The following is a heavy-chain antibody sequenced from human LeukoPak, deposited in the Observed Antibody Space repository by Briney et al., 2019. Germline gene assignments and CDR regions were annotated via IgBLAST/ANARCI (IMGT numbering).Heavy chain of an antibody. CDR1: GFTFSSYA. V-gene: IGHV3-30*04. CDR2: ISYDGSNK. D-gene: IGHD6-13*01. Sequence: GGSLGLSCAASGFTFSSYAMHWVRQAPGKELEWVAVISYDGSNKYYADSVKGRFTISRDNSKNTLYLQMNSLRAEDTAVYYCARGSRRGGIAAAGNWFDPWGQGTLVTVSS. J-gene: IGHJ5*02. CDR3: ARGSRRGGIAAAGNWFDP.